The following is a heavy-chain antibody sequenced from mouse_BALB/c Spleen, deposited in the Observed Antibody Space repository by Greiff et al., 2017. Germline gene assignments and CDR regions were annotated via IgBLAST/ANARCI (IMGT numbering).Heavy chain of an antibody. CDR3: ARQAGYPLYAMDY. CDR1: GFTFSSYT. CDR2: ISNGGGST. V-gene: IGHV5-12-2*01. D-gene: IGHD2-2*01. J-gene: IGHJ4*01. Sequence: EVQLVESGGGLVQPGGSLKLSCAASGFTFSSYTMSWVRQTPEKRLEWVAYISNGGGSTYYPDTVKGRFTISRDNAKNTLYLQMSSLKSEDTAMYYCARQAGYPLYAMDYWGQGTSVTVSS.